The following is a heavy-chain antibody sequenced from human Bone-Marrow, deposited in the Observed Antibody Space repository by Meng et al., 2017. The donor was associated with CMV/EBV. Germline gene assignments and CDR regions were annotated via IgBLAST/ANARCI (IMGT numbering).Heavy chain of an antibody. J-gene: IGHJ6*02. Sequence: GESLKISCAASGFTFSGSAMHWVRQASGKGLEWVGRIRSRAASYATVYGASVRGRFTISRDDSKNTAYLQMNGLKTEDTAVYYCITSDRTLRVTDYGLDVWGRGTTVTVSS. CDR3: ITSDRTLRVTDYGLDV. CDR1: GFTFSGSA. CDR2: IRSRAASYAT. D-gene: IGHD3-3*01. V-gene: IGHV3-73*01.